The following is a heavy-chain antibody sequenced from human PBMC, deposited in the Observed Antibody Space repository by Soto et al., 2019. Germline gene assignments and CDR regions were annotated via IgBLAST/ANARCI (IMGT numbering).Heavy chain of an antibody. J-gene: IGHJ4*02. CDR1: GDSISSTGTL. CDR2: IYYSGST. Sequence: QLQLQESGPGLVKPLETLSLTCTVSGDSISSTGTLWGWIRQPPGMVLEWIGTIYYSGSTYYNPSLRSRVTMSVDTSKNECSLRLSSVTAADTAVYYCASRASRGKFDYWGQGILVTVSA. D-gene: IGHD3-10*01. V-gene: IGHV4-39*01. CDR3: ASRASRGKFDY.